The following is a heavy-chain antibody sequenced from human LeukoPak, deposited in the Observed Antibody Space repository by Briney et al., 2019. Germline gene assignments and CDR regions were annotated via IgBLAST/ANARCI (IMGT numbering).Heavy chain of an antibody. V-gene: IGHV3-21*01. CDR1: GFTFSSYS. CDR2: ISSSSSYI. Sequence: GGSLRLSCAASGFTFSSYSMNWVRQAPGKGLKWVSSISSSSSYIYYADSVKGRFTISRDNAKNSLYLQMDSLRAEDTAVYYCARDEGATIGYYYYGMDVWGQGTTVTVSS. CDR3: ARDEGATIGYYYYGMDV. D-gene: IGHD1-26*01. J-gene: IGHJ6*02.